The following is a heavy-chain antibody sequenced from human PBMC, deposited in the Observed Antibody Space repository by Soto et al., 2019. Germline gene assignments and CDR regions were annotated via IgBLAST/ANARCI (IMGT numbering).Heavy chain of an antibody. CDR3: MLGSGWKDFDY. J-gene: IGHJ4*02. Sequence: QLQLQESGPGLVKPSETLSLTCTVSGGSISGSSYYWGWIRQPPGKGLEWIGNIYYSGSTYYNPSLKSRVTISVDTSKNQCSLKLSSVTAADTAVYYCMLGSGWKDFDYWGQGTLVTVSS. V-gene: IGHV4-39*01. D-gene: IGHD3-22*01. CDR1: GGSISGSSYY. CDR2: IYYSGST.